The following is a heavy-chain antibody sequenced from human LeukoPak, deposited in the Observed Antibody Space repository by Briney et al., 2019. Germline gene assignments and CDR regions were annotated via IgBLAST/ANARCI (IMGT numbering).Heavy chain of an antibody. V-gene: IGHV4-39*01. D-gene: IGHD4-4*01. Sequence: SETLSLTCTVSGGSISSSSYYWGWIRQPPGKGLEWIGSIYYSGSTYYNPSLKSRVTISVDTSKNQFSLKLSSVTAADTAVYYCAKQLILRRNYATPPHFSGMDVWGKGTTVTVSS. CDR3: AKQLILRRNYATPPHFSGMDV. CDR2: IYYSGST. J-gene: IGHJ6*04. CDR1: GGSISSSSYY.